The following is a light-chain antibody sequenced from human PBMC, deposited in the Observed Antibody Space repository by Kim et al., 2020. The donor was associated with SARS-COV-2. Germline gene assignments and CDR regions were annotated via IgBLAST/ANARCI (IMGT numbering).Light chain of an antibody. Sequence: IVLTQSPGTLSLSPGERATLSCRASQSLASNSLAWYQQRPGQSPRPLIYDASRRATGIPERFSGSGSGTDFTLTISRLESEDFAVYYCQHYCGSATFGQVTRLEIK. CDR2: DAS. J-gene: IGKJ5*01. V-gene: IGKV3-20*01. CDR1: QSLASNS. CDR3: QHYCGSAT.